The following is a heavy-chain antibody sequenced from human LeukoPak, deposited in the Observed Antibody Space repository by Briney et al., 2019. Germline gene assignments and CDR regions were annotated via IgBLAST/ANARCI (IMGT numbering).Heavy chain of an antibody. CDR2: INSDGGSI. Sequence: GGSLRLSCAASGFTFSNSFMHWVRQAPGKGLVWVSRINSDGGSINYADSVKGRFTISRDNAKNPLFLQMNSLRAEDSAVYYCSGGGSITVAGYWGQGALVTVS. CDR1: GFTFSNSF. J-gene: IGHJ4*02. D-gene: IGHD3-10*01. V-gene: IGHV3-74*01. CDR3: SGGGSITVAGY.